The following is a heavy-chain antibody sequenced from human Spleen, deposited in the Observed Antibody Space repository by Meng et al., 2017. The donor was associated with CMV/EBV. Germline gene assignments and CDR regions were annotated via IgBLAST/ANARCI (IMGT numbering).Heavy chain of an antibody. D-gene: IGHD3-3*01. CDR2: ISHSGNT. Sequence: SETLSLTCAVYGGSLSGYYWSWIRQPPGKGLEWIGEISHSGNTNYNPSLKSRVAISVDMSKNHLSLKLRYVIAADTAVYYCARDLLRFLEWLEGYYYGMDVWGQGTTVTVSS. J-gene: IGHJ6*02. CDR1: GGSLSGYY. CDR3: ARDLLRFLEWLEGYYYGMDV. V-gene: IGHV4-34*01.